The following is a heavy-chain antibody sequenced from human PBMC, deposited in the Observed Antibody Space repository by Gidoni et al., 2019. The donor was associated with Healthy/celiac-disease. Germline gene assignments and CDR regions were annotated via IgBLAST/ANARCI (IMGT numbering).Heavy chain of an antibody. CDR1: GYSFTSYW. V-gene: IGHV5-51*01. CDR2: IYPGDSDT. D-gene: IGHD3-10*01. Sequence: EVQLVQSGAVVKKHGESLKIPCKGSGYSFTSYWIGWVRQRPGKGLEWRGIIYPGDSDTRYSPSFQGQVTISADKSISTAYLQWSSLKASDTAMYYCARHFRPGGAREDPFDYWGQGTLVTVSS. J-gene: IGHJ4*02. CDR3: ARHFRPGGAREDPFDY.